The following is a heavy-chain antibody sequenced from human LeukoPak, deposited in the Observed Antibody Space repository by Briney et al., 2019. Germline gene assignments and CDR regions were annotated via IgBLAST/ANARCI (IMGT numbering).Heavy chain of an antibody. D-gene: IGHD5-18*01. J-gene: IGHJ4*02. V-gene: IGHV3-23*01. CDR3: ARGYSYGASGFDY. CDR2: ISGSGGST. Sequence: GGSLRLSCAASGFTFSSYGMSWVRQAPGKGLEWVSAISGSGGSTYYADSVKGRFTISRDNSKNTLYLQMNSLRAEDTAVYYCARGYSYGASGFDYWGQGTLVTVSS. CDR1: GFTFSSYG.